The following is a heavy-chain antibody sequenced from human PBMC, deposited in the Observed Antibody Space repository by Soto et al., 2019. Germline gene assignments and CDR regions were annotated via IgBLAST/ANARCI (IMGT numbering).Heavy chain of an antibody. V-gene: IGHV3-33*01. D-gene: IGHD2-15*01. CDR3: ARGPNGGNIYYFDY. CDR1: GFTFSSYG. CDR2: IWYDGSYK. Sequence: GGSLRLSCAASGFTFSSYGMHWVRQAPGKGLEWVAVIWYDGSYKYYADSVKGRFTISRDNSKNTLYLQMNSLRSEDTAVYFCARGPNGGNIYYFDYWGQGTPVTVSS. J-gene: IGHJ4*02.